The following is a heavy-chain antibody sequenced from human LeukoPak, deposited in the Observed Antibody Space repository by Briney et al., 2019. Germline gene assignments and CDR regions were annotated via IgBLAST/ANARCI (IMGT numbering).Heavy chain of an antibody. Sequence: GGSLRLSCAASGFTFSSYAMSWVRQAPGKGLEWVSAISGSGGSTYYADSVKGRFTISRDNSKNTLYLQMNSLRAEDTAVYYCALTPLTSTMVRGVYDYXXXGTLVTVSS. D-gene: IGHD3-10*01. CDR1: GFTFSSYA. J-gene: IGHJ4*01. CDR3: ALTPLTSTMVRGVYDY. CDR2: ISGSGGST. V-gene: IGHV3-23*01.